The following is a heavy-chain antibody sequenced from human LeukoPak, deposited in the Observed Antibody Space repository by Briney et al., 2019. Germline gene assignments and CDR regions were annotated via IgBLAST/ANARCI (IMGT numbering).Heavy chain of an antibody. J-gene: IGHJ4*02. D-gene: IGHD3-22*01. V-gene: IGHV3-48*03. CDR1: GFTFSSYE. Sequence: PGGSLRLSCAASGFTFSSYEMNWVRQAPGKGLEWVSYISNSGSIIYYADSVKGRFTISRDNSKKTLYLQMNSLRAGDTAVYYCARGAYYDSSGPIDYWGQGTLVTVSS. CDR3: ARGAYYDSSGPIDY. CDR2: ISNSGSII.